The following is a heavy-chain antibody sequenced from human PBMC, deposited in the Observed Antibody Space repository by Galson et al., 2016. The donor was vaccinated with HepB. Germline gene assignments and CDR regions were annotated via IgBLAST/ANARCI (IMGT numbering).Heavy chain of an antibody. D-gene: IGHD3-3*01. Sequence: SLRLSCAASGFTFSSYAMNWVRQAPGKGLEWVSSISGNARSTYYADSVKGRFTISRDKSKNTLYLQMKSLRAEDTAIYYCAKGPDFWSGYYHFDYWGQGTLVTVSS. J-gene: IGHJ4*02. CDR3: AKGPDFWSGYYHFDY. CDR1: GFTFSSYA. CDR2: ISGNARST. V-gene: IGHV3-23*01.